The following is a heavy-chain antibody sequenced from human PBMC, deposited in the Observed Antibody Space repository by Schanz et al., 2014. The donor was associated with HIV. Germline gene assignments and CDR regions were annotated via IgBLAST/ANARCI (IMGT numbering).Heavy chain of an antibody. CDR3: VRGDTVFEY. CDR1: GSTFDDFA. V-gene: IGHV3-9*01. CDR2: ISWNSGII. J-gene: IGHJ4*02. D-gene: IGHD5-18*01. Sequence: EVQLVESGGGLVQPGRSLRLSCAASGSTFDDFAMHWVRQAPGKGLEWVSSISWNSGIIGYADSVKGRFSISRDNAKNSLYLQMNSLRFADTAVYYCVRGDTVFEYWGQGTLVTVS.